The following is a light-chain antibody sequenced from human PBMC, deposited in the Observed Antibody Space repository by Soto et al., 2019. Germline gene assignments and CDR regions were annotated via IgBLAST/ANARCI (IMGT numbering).Light chain of an antibody. Sequence: SYELTQPPSVSVAPGQTARITCGGNNIGSKRVHWYQQGPGQAPVLVVYDDNDRPSGIPERFSGSNSGNTATLTVSRVEAGDEAGYYCQVWDSNSDHDVFGTGTKVTVL. CDR1: NIGSKR. CDR3: QVWDSNSDHDV. CDR2: DDN. J-gene: IGLJ1*01. V-gene: IGLV3-21*02.